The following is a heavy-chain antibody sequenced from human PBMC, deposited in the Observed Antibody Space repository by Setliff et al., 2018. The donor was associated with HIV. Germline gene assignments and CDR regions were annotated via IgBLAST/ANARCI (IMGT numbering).Heavy chain of an antibody. D-gene: IGHD6-6*01. J-gene: IGHJ4*02. CDR1: GYTFTGYY. Sequence: ASVKVSCKASGYTFTGYYMHWVRQAPGQGLEWMGWINIGNGDTKYSQDFHDRVTISRDTPATTVYMELSSLRSDDMAVYYCARGWHSTSPNSYFDYWGQGSLVTVSS. CDR3: ARGWHSTSPNSYFDY. V-gene: IGHV1-3*03. CDR2: INIGNGDT.